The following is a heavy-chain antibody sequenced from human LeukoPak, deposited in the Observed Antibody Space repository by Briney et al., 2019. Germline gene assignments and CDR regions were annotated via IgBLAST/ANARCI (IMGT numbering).Heavy chain of an antibody. CDR3: ARGGSSGDFDY. CDR1: VATFSSYA. Sequence: PVRLSCTASVATFSSYAISWVRQAPRQGLKWLGGIIPIFGTANYAKKFPGRVTITTDESTTTAYIELSSLRSEDTAVYYCARGGSSGDFDYWGQGTLVTVSS. D-gene: IGHD2-15*01. V-gene: IGHV1-69*05. J-gene: IGHJ4*02. CDR2: IIPIFGTA.